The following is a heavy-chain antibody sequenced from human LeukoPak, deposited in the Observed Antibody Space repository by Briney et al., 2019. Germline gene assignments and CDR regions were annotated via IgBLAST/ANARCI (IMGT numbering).Heavy chain of an antibody. CDR3: ARGRGSDGLDV. J-gene: IGHJ6*02. V-gene: IGHV3-23*01. CDR2: MTGNGGSL. Sequence: PGGSLRLSCAASGFTFSTYAMSWVRQAPGMGLEWVSGMTGNGGSLYYAGSVKGRFTISRDNSKNTLYVEMNSLRADDTAVYYCARGRGSDGLDVWGQGTTVTVSS. CDR1: GFTFSTYA.